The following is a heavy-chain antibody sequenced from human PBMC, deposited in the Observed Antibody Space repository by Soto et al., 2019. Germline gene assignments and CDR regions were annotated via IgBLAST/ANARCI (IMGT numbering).Heavy chain of an antibody. D-gene: IGHD6-13*01. Sequence: GGSLRLSCEASGFTFSGFDMHWVRQPTGKGLEWVSSIGTAGDTYYAVSVKGRFTISRDNAKNSLSLQMNSLRAGDMAVYFCAKSQEIGTHFFDSWGQGTEVTVSS. V-gene: IGHV3-13*01. CDR2: IGTAGDT. J-gene: IGHJ4*02. CDR3: AKSQEIGTHFFDS. CDR1: GFTFSGFD.